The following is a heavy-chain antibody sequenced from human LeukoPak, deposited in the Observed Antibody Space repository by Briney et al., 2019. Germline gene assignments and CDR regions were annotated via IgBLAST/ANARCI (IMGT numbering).Heavy chain of an antibody. CDR3: AKGRVRQFDPFDY. Sequence: GGSLRLSCAASGFIFSSYWMAWVRQAPGKGLEWVANIKEDGSEKNYVDSVKGRFTISRDNAKNSLYLQMNSLRADDTAVYYCAKGRVRQFDPFDYWGQGTLVTVSS. J-gene: IGHJ4*02. V-gene: IGHV3-7*03. D-gene: IGHD1-1*01. CDR2: IKEDGSEK. CDR1: GFIFSSYW.